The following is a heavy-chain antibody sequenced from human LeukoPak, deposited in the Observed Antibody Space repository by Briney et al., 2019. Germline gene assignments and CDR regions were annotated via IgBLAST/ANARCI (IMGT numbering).Heavy chain of an antibody. J-gene: IGHJ4*02. CDR3: ALLNY. D-gene: IGHD1-7*01. CDR1: GFTFSNYT. V-gene: IGHV3-21*01. Sequence: GGSLRLSCAASGFTFSNYTMNWVRQAPGKGLEWVSSISSSSNYIYYADSIKGRFTISRDNAKNSLYLQLDSLRAGDTAVYYCALLNYGGQGTLVTVSS. CDR2: ISSSSNYI.